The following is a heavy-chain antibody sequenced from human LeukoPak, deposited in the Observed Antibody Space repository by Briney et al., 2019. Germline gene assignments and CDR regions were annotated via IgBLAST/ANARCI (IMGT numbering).Heavy chain of an antibody. CDR2: IYTSGST. V-gene: IGHV4-4*07. D-gene: IGHD3-22*01. J-gene: IGHJ3*02. Sequence: SETLSLTCTVSGGSISSYYWSWIRQPAGKGLEWIGRIYTSGSTNYNPSLKSRVTMSVDTSKNQFSLKLSSVTAADTAVYYCARVRTYYYDSSGYYGAPGAFGIWGQGTMVTVSS. CDR3: ARVRTYYYDSSGYYGAPGAFGI. CDR1: GGSISSYY.